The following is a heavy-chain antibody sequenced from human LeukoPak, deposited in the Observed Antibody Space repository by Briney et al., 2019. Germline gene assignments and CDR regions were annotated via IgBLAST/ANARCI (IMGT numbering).Heavy chain of an antibody. J-gene: IGHJ5*02. D-gene: IGHD6-19*01. CDR3: ARSYSSGWYGWFDP. V-gene: IGHV4-34*01. Sequence: SETLSLTCAVYGGSFSGYYWSWIRQPPGKGLEWIGEINHSGSTNYNPSLKSRVTISVDTSKSQFSLKLSSVTAADTAVYYCARSYSSGWYGWFDPWGQGTLVTVSS. CDR2: INHSGST. CDR1: GGSFSGYY.